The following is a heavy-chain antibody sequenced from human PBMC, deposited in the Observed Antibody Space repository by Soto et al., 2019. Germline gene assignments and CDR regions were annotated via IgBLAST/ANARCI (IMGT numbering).Heavy chain of an antibody. CDR2: IYWDDDK. J-gene: IGHJ4*02. D-gene: IGHD3-10*01. V-gene: IGHV2-5*02. Sequence: SGPTLVNPTQTLTLTCTFSGFSLSTSGVGVGWIRQPPGKALEWLALIYWDDDKRYSPSLKSRLTITKDTSKNQVVLTMTNMDPLFSVIYFCALSEYGSGSSDFAYWGQGTLVTVSS. CDR1: GFSLSTSGVG. CDR3: ALSEYGSGSSDFAY.